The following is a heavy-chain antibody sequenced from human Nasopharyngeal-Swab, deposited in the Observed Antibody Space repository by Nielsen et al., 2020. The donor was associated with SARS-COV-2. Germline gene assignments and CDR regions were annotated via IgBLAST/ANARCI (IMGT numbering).Heavy chain of an antibody. V-gene: IGHV5-51*01. CDR3: ARREGDYGGGEY. Sequence: GGSLRLSCKGSGYSFTSYWIGWVRQMPGKGLEWMGIIYPGYSDTRYSPSFQGQVTISADKSTSTAYLQWSTLKASDTAMYYCARREGDYGGGEYWGQGTLVIVSS. J-gene: IGHJ4*02. CDR1: GYSFTSYW. CDR2: IYPGYSDT. D-gene: IGHD4-23*01.